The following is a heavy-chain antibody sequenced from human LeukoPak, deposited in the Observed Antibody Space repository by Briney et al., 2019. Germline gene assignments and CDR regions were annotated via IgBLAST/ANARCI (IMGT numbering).Heavy chain of an antibody. CDR2: MNPNSGNT. CDR1: GYTFTTYD. J-gene: IGHJ5*02. D-gene: IGHD4-23*01. V-gene: IGHV1-8*01. Sequence: GVSVKVSCKTSGYTFTTYDINWVRQATGQGLEWVGWMNPNSGNTGYAQKFQGRVTMTRNTSISTAYMELSSLRSEDTAVYYCARGPNKSDGGNSGSAWFDPWGQGTLVTVSS. CDR3: ARGPNKSDGGNSGSAWFDP.